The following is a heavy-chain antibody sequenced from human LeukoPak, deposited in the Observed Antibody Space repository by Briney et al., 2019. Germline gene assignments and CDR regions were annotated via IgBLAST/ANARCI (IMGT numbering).Heavy chain of an antibody. V-gene: IGHV3-64*01. CDR1: GFTFSRSA. D-gene: IGHD2-21*02. CDR2: ISGNGGST. CDR3: ARGEPDCAGDCPYWYLDL. J-gene: IGHJ2*01. Sequence: GGSLRLSCAVTGFTFSRSAMHWVRQAPGKGLEYVSAISGNGGSTYYANAAKGRFTISRDNSKNTVFRQMGSLRTEDMAVYYCARGEPDCAGDCPYWYLDLWGRGTLVTVSS.